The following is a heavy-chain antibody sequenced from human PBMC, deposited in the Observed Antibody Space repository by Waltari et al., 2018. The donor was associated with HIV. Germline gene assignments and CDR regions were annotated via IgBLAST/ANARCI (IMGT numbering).Heavy chain of an antibody. CDR1: GDSIRSGSYY. CDR3: AREGRDFYDSSGFYLY. V-gene: IGHV4-61*02. Sequence: QVQLQESGPGLVKPSQTLSLTCTVSGDSIRSGSYYWTWIRQSAGKGLEWIGRIYTSGSTKYTPSLKSRVTMSIDTSKNQFSLKLISLTAADTAVYYCAREGRDFYDSSGFYLYWGQGTLVAVSS. D-gene: IGHD3-22*01. J-gene: IGHJ4*02. CDR2: IYTSGST.